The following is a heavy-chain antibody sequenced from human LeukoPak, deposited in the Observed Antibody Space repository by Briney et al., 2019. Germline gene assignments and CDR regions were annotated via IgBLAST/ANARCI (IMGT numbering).Heavy chain of an antibody. CDR2: IYSGGST. V-gene: IGHV3-53*01. CDR1: GFTVSSNY. D-gene: IGHD3-10*01. J-gene: IGHJ6*03. Sequence: PGGSLRLSCVASGFTVSSNYMSWVRQAPGKGLEWVSVIYSGGSTYYADSVKGRFTISRDNSKNTLYLQMNSLRAVDTAVYYCASGSGSYRTPYYYMDVWGTGTTVTVSS. CDR3: ASGSGSYRTPYYYMDV.